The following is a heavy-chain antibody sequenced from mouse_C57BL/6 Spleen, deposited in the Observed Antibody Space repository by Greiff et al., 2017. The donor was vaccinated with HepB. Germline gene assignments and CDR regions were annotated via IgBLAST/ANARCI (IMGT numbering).Heavy chain of an antibody. CDR1: GPTFTEYI. D-gene: IGHD2-1*01. CDR2: FYPGSGSI. CDR3: ARHEEGWELRGAMDY. Sequence: QLQQSGASLFKPGAPSKLSCKASGPTFTEYITNWVKQRSGQGLEWIGWFYPGSGSIKYNEKFKDKATLTADKSSSTVYMELSRLTSEDSAVYFCARHEEGWELRGAMDYWGQGTSVTVSS. J-gene: IGHJ4*01. V-gene: IGHV1-62-2*01.